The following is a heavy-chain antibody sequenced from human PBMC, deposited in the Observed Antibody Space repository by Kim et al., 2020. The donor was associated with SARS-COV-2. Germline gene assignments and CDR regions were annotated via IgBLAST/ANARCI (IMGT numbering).Heavy chain of an antibody. CDR1: GFTFSNAW. CDR3: TTAAAGLFDMDV. D-gene: IGHD6-13*01. J-gene: IGHJ6*02. Sequence: GGSLRLSCAASGFTFSNAWMSWVRQAPGKGLEWVGRIKSKTDGGTTDYAAPVKGRFTISRDDSKNTLYLQMNSLKTEDTAVYYCTTAAAGLFDMDVWGQGTTVTVSS. V-gene: IGHV3-15*01. CDR2: IKSKTDGGTT.